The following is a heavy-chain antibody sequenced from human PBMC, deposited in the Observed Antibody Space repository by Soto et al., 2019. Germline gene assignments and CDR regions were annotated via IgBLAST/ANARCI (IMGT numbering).Heavy chain of an antibody. CDR2: ISGSDSTI. D-gene: IGHD5-18*01. CDR3: ARGDTDDYYYYYAMDV. Sequence: PGGSLRLSCAASGFTFKTYAMNWVRQAPGKGLEWISYISGSDSTIDYADSVKGRFTISRDNARNSLYLQMNSLRPEDTAVYYCARGDTDDYYYYYAMDVWGQGTTVTVSS. J-gene: IGHJ6*02. CDR1: GFTFKTYA. V-gene: IGHV3-48*03.